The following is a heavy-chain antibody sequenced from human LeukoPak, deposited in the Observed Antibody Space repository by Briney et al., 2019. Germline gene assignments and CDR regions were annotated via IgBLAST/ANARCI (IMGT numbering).Heavy chain of an antibody. CDR3: ARDPSSGWLDY. CDR1: GFTFSSYG. Sequence: GGSLRLSCAAPGFTFSSYGMYWVRQAPGKGLEWVALIWYDGSNKYYADSVKGRFTISRDNSKNTLYLQMNSLRAEDTAVYYCARDPSSGWLDYWGQGTLVTVSS. V-gene: IGHV3-33*08. J-gene: IGHJ4*02. CDR2: IWYDGSNK. D-gene: IGHD6-19*01.